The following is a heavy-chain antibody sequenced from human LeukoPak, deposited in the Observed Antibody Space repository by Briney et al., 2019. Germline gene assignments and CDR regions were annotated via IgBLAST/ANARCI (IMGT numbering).Heavy chain of an antibody. J-gene: IGHJ4*02. CDR3: ARDIAAAGVIDY. Sequence: SGPALVKPPQTLTLTCTFSGFSLSTSGMRVSWIRQPPGKALEWLARIDWDDDKFYSTSLKTRLTISKDTSKNQVVLTMTNMDPVDTATYYCARDIAAAGVIDYWGQGTLVTVSS. CDR1: GFSLSTSGMR. CDR2: IDWDDDK. V-gene: IGHV2-70*04. D-gene: IGHD6-13*01.